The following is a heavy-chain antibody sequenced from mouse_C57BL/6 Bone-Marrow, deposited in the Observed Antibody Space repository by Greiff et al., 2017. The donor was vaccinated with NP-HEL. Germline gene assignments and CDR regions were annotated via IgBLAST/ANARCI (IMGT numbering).Heavy chain of an antibody. D-gene: IGHD1-1*01. Sequence: EVKVVESGGGLVQPGGSLSLSCAASGFTFTDYYMSWVRQPPGTALEWLGFIRNKANGYTTEYSASVKGRFTISRDNSQSILYLQMNALRAEDSATYYCARYAYGSRYYFDYWGQGTTLTVSS. CDR2: IRNKANGYTT. CDR3: ARYAYGSRYYFDY. V-gene: IGHV7-3*01. J-gene: IGHJ2*01. CDR1: GFTFTDYY.